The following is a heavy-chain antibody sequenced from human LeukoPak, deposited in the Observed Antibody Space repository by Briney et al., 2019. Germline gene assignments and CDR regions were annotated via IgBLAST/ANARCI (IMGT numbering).Heavy chain of an antibody. CDR3: ARVPGDSSGYFDY. CDR1: GGSISSGSYY. D-gene: IGHD3-22*01. CDR2: IYTSGST. V-gene: IGHV4-61*02. Sequence: SETLSLTCTVSGGSISSGSYYWSWIRQPAGKGLEWIGRIYTSGSTNYSPSLKSRVTISVDTYKNQFSLKLSSVTAADTAVYYCARVPGDSSGYFDYWGQGTLVTVSS. J-gene: IGHJ4*02.